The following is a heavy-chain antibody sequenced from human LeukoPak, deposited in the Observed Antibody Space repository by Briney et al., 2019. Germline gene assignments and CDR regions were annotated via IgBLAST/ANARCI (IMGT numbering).Heavy chain of an antibody. CDR1: GYTYTKYY. V-gene: IGHV1-46*01. D-gene: IGHD1-1*01. CDR3: ARELEPGSWFDP. J-gene: IGHJ5*02. Sequence: GASVNVSLKPSGYTYTKYYMYWLRQTPPQAREWMGIIIPSGGSASYAQKFQGRVTMTRDMSTSTVYMELSSLRSEDTAVYYCARELEPGSWFDPWGQGTLVTVSS. CDR2: IIPSGGSA.